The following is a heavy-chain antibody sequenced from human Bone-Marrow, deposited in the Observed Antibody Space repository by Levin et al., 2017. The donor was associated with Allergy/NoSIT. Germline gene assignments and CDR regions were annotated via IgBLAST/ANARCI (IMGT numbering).Heavy chain of an antibody. V-gene: IGHV3-23*01. Sequence: GGSLRLSCAASGFTFSTYAMTWVRQAPVKGLEWVSSISASGGASYFADSVKGRFTISRDNSKNTLYLQMNSLRAEDTAVYFCAKGIGSNKGGYFDHWGQGTLVTVSS. CDR2: ISASGGAS. CDR3: AKGIGSNKGGYFDH. CDR1: GFTFSTYA. J-gene: IGHJ4*02. D-gene: IGHD2-15*01.